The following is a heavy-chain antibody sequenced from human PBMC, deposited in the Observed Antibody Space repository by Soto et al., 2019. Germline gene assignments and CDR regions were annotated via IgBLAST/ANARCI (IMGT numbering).Heavy chain of an antibody. V-gene: IGHV4-31*03. J-gene: IGHJ4*02. CDR2: IDTNGDT. CDR3: ARGTVYYCPNDKCGFVFDH. CDR1: GDSLRRGFHH. D-gene: IGHD2-8*01. Sequence: QVQLQESGSGLLKPSQTLSLDCSVSGDSLRRGFHHWSWIRQAPGKGLQLIGYIDTNGDTHYDLSLRNRLNMSIVTTESRFSLKVTSVTAAYTAVYYCARGTVYYCPNDKCGFVFDHWGQGALVT.